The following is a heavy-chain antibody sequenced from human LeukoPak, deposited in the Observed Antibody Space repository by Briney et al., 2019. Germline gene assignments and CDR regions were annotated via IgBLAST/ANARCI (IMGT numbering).Heavy chain of an antibody. CDR3: ARDFYTGMFDY. CDR1: GFTFSSYG. CDR2: IWYDGSNI. J-gene: IGHJ4*02. Sequence: PGGSLRLSCAASGFTFSSYGFHWVRQVPGKGLEWVAVIWYDGSNIHYAESVKGRFTISRDNSRDTLYLHMNSLRPEDTAVYYCARDFYTGMFDYWGQGTLVTVSS. D-gene: IGHD3-10*02. V-gene: IGHV3-33*01.